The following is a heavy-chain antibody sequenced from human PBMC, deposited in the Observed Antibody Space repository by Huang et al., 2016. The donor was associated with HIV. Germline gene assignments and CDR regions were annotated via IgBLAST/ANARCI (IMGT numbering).Heavy chain of an antibody. V-gene: IGHV4-39*01. CDR2: IYYSGRT. Sequence: QLQLQESGPGLVKPSETLSLTCTVSGGSISSSNYYWGWIRQPPGKGLEWIGSIYYSGRTYHNPSLKSRITISVDTSKNQFSLKRSSVTAADTAVYYCASPSYWGQGTLVTVSS. CDR3: ASPSY. CDR1: GGSISSSNYY. J-gene: IGHJ4*02.